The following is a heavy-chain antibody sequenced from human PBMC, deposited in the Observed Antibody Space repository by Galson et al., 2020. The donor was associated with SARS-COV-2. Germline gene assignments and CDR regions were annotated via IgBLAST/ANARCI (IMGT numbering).Heavy chain of an antibody. V-gene: IGHV6-1*01. CDR1: GDSVSSNSAA. CDR2: TYYRSQWST. D-gene: IGHD6-13*01. Sequence: SQTLSLTCAVSGDSVSSNSAAWNWIRQSPSRGLEWLGRTYYRSQWSTDYAVSVKSRITINPDTSKNQFSLQLNSVTPEDTAIYYCAGRVAGAGSLHIWGQGTMVIVSS. J-gene: IGHJ3*02. CDR3: AGRVAGAGSLHI.